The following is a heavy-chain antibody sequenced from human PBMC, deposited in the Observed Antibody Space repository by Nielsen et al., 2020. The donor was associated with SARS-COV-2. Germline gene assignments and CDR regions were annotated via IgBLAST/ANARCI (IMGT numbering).Heavy chain of an antibody. CDR1: GGSVSSGSFY. V-gene: IGHV4-61*01. CDR3: ARRVATISYYYYGMDV. J-gene: IGHJ6*02. D-gene: IGHD5-12*01. Sequence: SETLSLICTVSGGSVSSGSFYWSWIRQPPGKGLEWIGYIYYSGSTNYNPSLKSRVTISVDTSKNQFSLKLSSVTAADTAVYYCARRVATISYYYYGMDVWGQGTTVTVSS. CDR2: IYYSGST.